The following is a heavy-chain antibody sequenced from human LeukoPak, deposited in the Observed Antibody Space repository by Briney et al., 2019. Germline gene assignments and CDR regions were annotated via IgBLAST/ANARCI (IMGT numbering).Heavy chain of an antibody. CDR1: GFTFSSYA. CDR3: ARDYQSIVVVADYFDY. V-gene: IGHV3-30-3*01. CDR2: ISYDGSNK. J-gene: IGHJ4*02. Sequence: GGSLRLSCAASGFTFSSYAMHWVRQAPGKGLEWVAVISYDGSNKYYADSVKGRFTISRDNSKNTLYLQMNSLRAEDTAVYYCARDYQSIVVVADYFDYWGQGTLVTVSS. D-gene: IGHD2-21*02.